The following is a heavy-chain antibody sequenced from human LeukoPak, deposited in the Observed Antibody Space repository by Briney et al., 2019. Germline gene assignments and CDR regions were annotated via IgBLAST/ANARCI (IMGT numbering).Heavy chain of an antibody. CDR1: GGSFSGYY. CDR2: INHSGST. Sequence: SETLSLACAVYGGSFSGYYWSWIRQPPGKGLEWIGEINHSGSTNYNPSLKSRVTISVDTSKNQFSLKLSSVTAADTAVYYCAREWLPNPFLDYWGQGTLVTVSS. J-gene: IGHJ4*02. V-gene: IGHV4-34*01. D-gene: IGHD5-12*01. CDR3: AREWLPNPFLDY.